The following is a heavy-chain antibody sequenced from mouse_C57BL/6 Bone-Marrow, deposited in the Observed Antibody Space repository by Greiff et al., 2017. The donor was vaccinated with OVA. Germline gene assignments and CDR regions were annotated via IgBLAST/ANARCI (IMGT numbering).Heavy chain of an antibody. CDR3: SRDYGISYAWFAY. V-gene: IGHV14-3*01. D-gene: IGHD1-1*01. J-gene: IGHJ3*01. CDR2: IDPANGNT. CDR1: GFNIKNTY. Sequence: VQLQQSVAELVRPGASVKLSCTASGFNIKNTYMHWVKQRPEQGLEWIGRIDPANGNTKYAPKFQGKATITADTSANTAYLQLSSLTSDDTAVYYCSRDYGISYAWFAYWGQGTLVTVSA.